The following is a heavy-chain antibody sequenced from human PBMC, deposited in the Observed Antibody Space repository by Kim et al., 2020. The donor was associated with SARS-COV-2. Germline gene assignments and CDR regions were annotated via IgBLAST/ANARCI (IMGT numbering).Heavy chain of an antibody. Sequence: GGSLRLSCAASGFTFGDYAMHWFRQGPGKGLEWVAGSSWNSGSLGYADSVKGRFMISRNNARNSLYLQMNSLRIEDTALYYCAKEITNCRSTPCYKNNNYMEGWGKRSKLTLSS. J-gene: IGHJ6*03. D-gene: IGHD2-2*02. CDR3: AKEITNCRSTPCYKNNNYMEG. CDR2: SSWNSGSL. CDR1: GFTFGDYA. V-gene: IGHV3-9*01.